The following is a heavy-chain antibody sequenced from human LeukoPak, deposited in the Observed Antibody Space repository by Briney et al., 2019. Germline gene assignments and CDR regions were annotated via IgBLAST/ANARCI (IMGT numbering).Heavy chain of an antibody. V-gene: IGHV4-30-2*05. Sequence: SETLSLTCTVSGGSISSGGYYWSWIRQPPGKGLEWIGYIYHSGSTYYNPSLKSRVTISVDRSNNQFSLRLSSVTAADTAVYYCARETISSGYFDYWGQGNLVTVSS. CDR1: GGSISSGGYY. D-gene: IGHD3-3*01. CDR2: IYHSGST. CDR3: ARETISSGYFDY. J-gene: IGHJ4*02.